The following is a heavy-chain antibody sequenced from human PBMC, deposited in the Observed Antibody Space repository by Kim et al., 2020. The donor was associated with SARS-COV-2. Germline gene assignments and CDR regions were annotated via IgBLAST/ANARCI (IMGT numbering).Heavy chain of an antibody. CDR1: GFTFSSYS. CDR2: ISSSSSTI. J-gene: IGHJ6*02. D-gene: IGHD3-3*01. V-gene: IGHV3-48*02. Sequence: GGSLRLSCAASGFTFSSYSMNLVRQAPGKGLEWVSYISSSSSTIYYADSVKGRFTISRDNAKNSLYLQMNSLRDEDTAVYYCARGGPEWGTIFGVGIDHRACMDVWGQGTTVTVSS. CDR3: ARGGPEWGTIFGVGIDHRACMDV.